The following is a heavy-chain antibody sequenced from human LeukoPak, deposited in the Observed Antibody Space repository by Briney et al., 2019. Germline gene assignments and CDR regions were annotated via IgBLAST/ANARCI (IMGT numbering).Heavy chain of an antibody. D-gene: IGHD6-19*01. Sequence: GRSLRLSCAASGFTFSSYGMHWVRQAPGKGLEWVAVIWYDGSNKYYADSVKGRFTISRDNSKNTLYLQMNSLRAEDTAAYYCARDQGRDSSGWYVYWGQGTLVTVSS. V-gene: IGHV3-33*01. CDR3: ARDQGRDSSGWYVY. CDR1: GFTFSSYG. CDR2: IWYDGSNK. J-gene: IGHJ4*02.